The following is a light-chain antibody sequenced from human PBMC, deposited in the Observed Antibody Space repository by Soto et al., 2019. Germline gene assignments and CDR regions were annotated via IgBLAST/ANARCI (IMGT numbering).Light chain of an antibody. J-gene: IGKJ5*01. Sequence: DIQMTQSPSSLSASVGDRVTITCRASQSIITYLNWFQQKPGKAPRLLIYDASSLQSGVPSRFSGSGSGTDFTLTISSLQPDDFATYYCQQYNAYSLYTFGQGTRLEI. CDR1: QSIITY. CDR2: DAS. V-gene: IGKV1-39*01. CDR3: QQYNAYSLYT.